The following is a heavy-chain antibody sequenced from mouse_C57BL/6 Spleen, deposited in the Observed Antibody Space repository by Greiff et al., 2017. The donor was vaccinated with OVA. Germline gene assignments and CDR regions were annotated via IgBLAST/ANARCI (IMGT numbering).Heavy chain of an antibody. D-gene: IGHD2-4*01. V-gene: IGHV1-22*01. CDR2: INPNNGGT. Sequence: VQLQQSGPELVKPGASVKMSCKASGYTFTDYNMHWVKQSPGKSLEWIGYINPNNGGTSYNQKFKGKATLTVNKSSSTAYMELRSLTSEDSAVYYGARRPYDYDGPWFAYWGQGTLVTVSA. J-gene: IGHJ3*01. CDR3: ARRPYDYDGPWFAY. CDR1: GYTFTDYN.